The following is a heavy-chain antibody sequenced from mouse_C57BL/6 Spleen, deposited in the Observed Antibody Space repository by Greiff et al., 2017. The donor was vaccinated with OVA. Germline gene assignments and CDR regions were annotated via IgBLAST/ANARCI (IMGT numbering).Heavy chain of an antibody. J-gene: IGHJ3*01. D-gene: IGHD2-4*01. CDR1: GFSLTSYC. V-gene: IGHV2-5*01. CDR3: AKKDDYDGFAY. CDR2: IWRGGST. Sequence: VKVVESGPGLVQPSQSLSITCTVSGFSLTSYCVHWVRQSPGKGLEWLGVIWRGGSTDYNAAFMSRLSITKDNSKSQVFFKMNSLQADDTAIYYCAKKDDYDGFAYWGQGTLVTVSA.